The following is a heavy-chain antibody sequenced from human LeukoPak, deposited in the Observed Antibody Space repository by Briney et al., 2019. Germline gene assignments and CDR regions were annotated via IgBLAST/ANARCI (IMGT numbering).Heavy chain of an antibody. CDR3: ATFGFYYHIDV. CDR1: GGSISGYY. V-gene: IGHV4-59*01. D-gene: IGHD3-16*01. Sequence: PSETLSLTCTVSGGSISGYYWTWTRQPPGKGLEWIGQIHYSGKTDYNPSLRSRITISVDTSKNQMFLKLSSVTAADTAVYYCATFGFYYHIDVWGEGTTVTVSS. CDR2: IHYSGKT. J-gene: IGHJ6*04.